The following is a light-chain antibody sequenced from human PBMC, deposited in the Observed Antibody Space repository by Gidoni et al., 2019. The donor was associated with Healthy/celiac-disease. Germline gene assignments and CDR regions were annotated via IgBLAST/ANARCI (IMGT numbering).Light chain of an antibody. J-gene: IGKJ5*01. V-gene: IGKV3-15*01. CDR1: QSVSSN. Sequence: EIVLTQSPATLPVSPGERATPSCRASQSVSSNLAWYQQKPGQPPRLLIYGASTRATGIPARFSGSGSGTEFTLTISSLQSEDFAVYYCQQYNNWPLTFGQGTRLEIK. CDR2: GAS. CDR3: QQYNNWPLT.